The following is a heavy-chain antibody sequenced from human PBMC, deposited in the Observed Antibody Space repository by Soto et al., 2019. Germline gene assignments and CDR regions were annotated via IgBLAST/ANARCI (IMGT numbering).Heavy chain of an antibody. CDR3: ARGLDYYDSSGYGFDY. Sequence: PSETLSLTCAVYGGSFSGYYWSWIRQPPGKGLEWIGEINHSGSTNYNPSLKSRVTISVDTSKNQFSLKLSSVTAADTAVYYCARGLDYYDSSGYGFDYWGQGTLVTVS. D-gene: IGHD3-22*01. V-gene: IGHV4-34*01. J-gene: IGHJ4*02. CDR1: GGSFSGYY. CDR2: INHSGST.